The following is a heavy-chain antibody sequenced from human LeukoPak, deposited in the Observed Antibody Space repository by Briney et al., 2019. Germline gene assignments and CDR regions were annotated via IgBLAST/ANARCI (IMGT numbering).Heavy chain of an antibody. CDR3: ARSVRWLPSIYYFDY. CDR2: IYYSGST. V-gene: IGHV4-59*01. Sequence: SETLSLTCTVSGGSISSYYWSWIRQPPGNGLEWIGYIYYSGSTNYNPSLKSRVTISVDTSKNQFSLKLSSVTAADTAVYYCARSVRWLPSIYYFDYWGQGTLVTVSS. D-gene: IGHD5-24*01. J-gene: IGHJ4*02. CDR1: GGSISSYY.